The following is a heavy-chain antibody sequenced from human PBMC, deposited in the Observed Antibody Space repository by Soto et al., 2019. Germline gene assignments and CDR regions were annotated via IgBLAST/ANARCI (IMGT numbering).Heavy chain of an antibody. J-gene: IGHJ4*02. D-gene: IGHD3-10*01. CDR2: MNPNSGNT. Sequence: QVQLVQSGAEVKKPGASVKVSCKASGYTFTSYDINWVRQATGQGLEWMGWMNPNSGNTGYAQKFQGRVTMTRNTXIXTXXMELSSLRSEDTAVYYCARGVTAWFGELLSSLFDYWGQGTLVTVSS. CDR1: GYTFTSYD. CDR3: ARGVTAWFGELLSSLFDY. V-gene: IGHV1-8*01.